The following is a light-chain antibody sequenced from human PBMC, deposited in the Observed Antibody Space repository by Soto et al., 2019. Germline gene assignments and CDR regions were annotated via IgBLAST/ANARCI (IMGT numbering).Light chain of an antibody. CDR3: CSYTGGTTLV. CDR2: EVS. V-gene: IGLV2-14*01. J-gene: IGLJ2*01. CDR1: SSDVGGYKY. Sequence: QSALTQTASVSGSPGQSITISCTGSSSDVGGYKYVSWYQQHPGKAPKLMIFEVSNRPSGVSNRFSGSKSGNTASLTISGLQAEDEGDYYCCSYTGGTTLVCCGGTKLTVL.